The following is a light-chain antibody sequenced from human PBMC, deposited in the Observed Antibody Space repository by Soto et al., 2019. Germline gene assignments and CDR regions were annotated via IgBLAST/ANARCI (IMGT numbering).Light chain of an antibody. Sequence: QSVLTQPPSVSAAPGQKVTISCPGSSSNIGGNAVSWYQQLPGTAPKLLIYYDNKRPSGIPDRFSGSKSGTSATLGITGFQTGDEADYYCGSWDSSLSAYVFGTGTKV. CDR2: YDN. CDR3: GSWDSSLSAYV. V-gene: IGLV1-51*01. CDR1: SSNIGGNA. J-gene: IGLJ1*01.